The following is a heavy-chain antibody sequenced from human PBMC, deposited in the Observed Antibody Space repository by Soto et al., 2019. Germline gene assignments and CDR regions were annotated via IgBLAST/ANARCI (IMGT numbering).Heavy chain of an antibody. Sequence: SETLSLTCTVSGGSFSSGSYYWSWIRQPPGKGLEWIGYIYYSGSTNYNPSLKSRVTISVDTSKNQFSLKLSSVTAADTAVYYCARDGRWFDPWGQGTLVTVSS. CDR3: ARDGRWFDP. J-gene: IGHJ5*02. CDR2: IYYSGST. CDR1: GGSFSSGSYY. V-gene: IGHV4-61*01.